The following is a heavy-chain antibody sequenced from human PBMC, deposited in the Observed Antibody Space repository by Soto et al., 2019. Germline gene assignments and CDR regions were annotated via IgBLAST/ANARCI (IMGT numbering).Heavy chain of an antibody. CDR2: IIPIFGTA. V-gene: IGHV1-69*13. D-gene: IGHD4-17*01. Sequence: ASVKVSCKASGGTFSSYAISWVRQAPGQGLEWMGGIIPIFGTANYAQKLQGRVTITADESTSTAYMELSSLRSEDRAVYYWARTHPVTHGANGRNVWGQGTRVTVSS. CDR3: ARTHPVTHGANGRNV. J-gene: IGHJ6*02. CDR1: GGTFSSYA.